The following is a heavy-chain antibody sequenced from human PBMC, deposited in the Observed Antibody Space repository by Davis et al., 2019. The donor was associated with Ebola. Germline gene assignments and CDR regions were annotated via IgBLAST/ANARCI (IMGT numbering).Heavy chain of an antibody. D-gene: IGHD2-15*01. CDR3: ARVRGIVVVVAATRDYYGMDV. CDR1: GYTFTSYY. V-gene: IGHV1-46*01. J-gene: IGHJ6*02. CDR2: INPSGGST. Sequence: ASVKVSCKASGYTFTSYYMHWVRQAPGQGLEWMGIINPSGGSTSYAQKFQGRVTMTRDTSTSTVYMELSSLRSEDTAVYYCARVRGIVVVVAATRDYYGMDVWGQGTTVTVSS.